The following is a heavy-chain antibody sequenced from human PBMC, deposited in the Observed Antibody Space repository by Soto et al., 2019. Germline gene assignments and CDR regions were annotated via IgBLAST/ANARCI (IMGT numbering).Heavy chain of an antibody. Sequence: QVLLVQSGAEVKKPGSSVKVSCKASGGAFSTSSINWVRQAPGQGLEWMGGIIPIFGTSDYAQRFEGRVTITADESTKTAFMELSCMRSDETVVYYCAMGHEFGCNSDAFDIWGQGTMVTVSS. V-gene: IGHV1-69*12. D-gene: IGHD3-10*01. CDR1: GGAFSTSS. J-gene: IGHJ3*02. CDR3: AMGHEFGCNSDAFDI. CDR2: IIPIFGTS.